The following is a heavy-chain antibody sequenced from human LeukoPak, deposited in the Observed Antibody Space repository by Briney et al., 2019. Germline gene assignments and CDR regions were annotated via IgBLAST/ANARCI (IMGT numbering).Heavy chain of an antibody. D-gene: IGHD6-19*01. CDR2: ISSSSSYI. V-gene: IGHV3-21*01. CDR1: GFTFSSYA. J-gene: IGHJ4*02. CDR3: ARALYAGYSSG. Sequence: GGSLRLSCAASGFTFSSYAMSWVRQAPGKGLEWVSSISSSSSYIYYADSVKGRFTISRDNAKNSLYLQMSSLRAEDTAVYYCARALYAGYSSGWGQGTLVTVSS.